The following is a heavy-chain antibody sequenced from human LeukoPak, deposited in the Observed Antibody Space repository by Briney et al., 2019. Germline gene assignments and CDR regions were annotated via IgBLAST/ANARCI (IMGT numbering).Heavy chain of an antibody. CDR2: IYHSGST. D-gene: IGHD6-6*01. CDR3: ARVGDSSSSSGGAFDY. CDR1: GGSISSGGYY. J-gene: IGHJ4*02. Sequence: SETLSLTCTVSGGSISSGGYYWSWIRQPPGKGLEWIGYIYHSGSTYYNPSLKSRVTISVDRSKNQFSLKLSSVTAADTAVYYCARVGDSSSSSGGAFDYWGQGTLVTVSS. V-gene: IGHV4-30-2*01.